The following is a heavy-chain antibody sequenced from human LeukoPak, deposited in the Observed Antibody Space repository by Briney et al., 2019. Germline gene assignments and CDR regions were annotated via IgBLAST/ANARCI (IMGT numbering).Heavy chain of an antibody. CDR2: IIPIFGTA. D-gene: IGHD3-10*01. CDR1: GSTFSSYA. V-gene: IGHV1-69*13. J-gene: IGHJ6*03. CDR3: ASRPDLWFGEFQPYYYYYMDV. Sequence: SVKVSCKASGSTFSSYAISWVRQAPGQGLEWMGGIIPIFGTANYAQKFQGRVTITADESTSTAYMELSSLRSEDTAVYYCASRPDLWFGEFQPYYYYYMDVWGKGTTVTVSS.